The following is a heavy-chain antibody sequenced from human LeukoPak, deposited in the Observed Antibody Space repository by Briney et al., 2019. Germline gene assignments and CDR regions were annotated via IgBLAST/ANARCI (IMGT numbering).Heavy chain of an antibody. D-gene: IGHD3-22*01. CDR3: ARAGNYYDSIMPT. V-gene: IGHV3-74*01. CDR1: GFTFSSYW. J-gene: IGHJ5*02. CDR2: INGDGSST. Sequence: PGGSLRLSCAASGFTFSSYWMHWVRQAPGKGLVWVSRINGDGSSTSYADSVKGRFTISRDNAKNTLYLQMNSLRAEDTAVYYCARAGNYYDSIMPTWGQGTLVTVSS.